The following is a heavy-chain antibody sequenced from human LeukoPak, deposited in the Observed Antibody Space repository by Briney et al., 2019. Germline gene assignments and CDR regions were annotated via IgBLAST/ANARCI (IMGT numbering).Heavy chain of an antibody. D-gene: IGHD2-21*01. V-gene: IGHV1-69*01. Sequence: ASVKVSCKGAGGTFSSYAISWVRQAPGQGLEWMGGIIPIFGTANYAQKFQGRVTITADESTSTAYMELSSLRSEDTAVYYCARGSPCDSMGWFDPWGQGTLVTVSS. CDR3: ARGSPCDSMGWFDP. CDR2: IIPIFGTA. J-gene: IGHJ5*02. CDR1: GGTFSSYA.